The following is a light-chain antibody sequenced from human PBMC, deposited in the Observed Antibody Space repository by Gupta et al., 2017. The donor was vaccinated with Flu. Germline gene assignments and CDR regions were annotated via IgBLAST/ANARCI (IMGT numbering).Light chain of an antibody. CDR1: QSISSY. Sequence: DIQMTQSPSSLSASVGDRVTITCRASQSISSYLNWYQQKPGKAPKLLIYAASSLKSGVPSRFSGSGSETDFTLTISSLQPEDFATYYCQQSYSTPQLTFGGGTKVEIK. CDR2: AAS. V-gene: IGKV1-39*01. J-gene: IGKJ4*01. CDR3: QQSYSTPQLT.